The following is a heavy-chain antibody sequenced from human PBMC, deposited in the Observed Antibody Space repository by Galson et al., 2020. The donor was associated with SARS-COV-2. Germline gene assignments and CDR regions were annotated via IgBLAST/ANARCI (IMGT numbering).Heavy chain of an antibody. CDR1: GGSFSGYY. CDR3: ARGRSFSSWYSRYYFDD. CDR2: INHSGST. D-gene: IGHD6-13*01. Sequence: SETLSLTCAVYGGSFSGYYWSWIRQPPGKGLEWIGEINHSGSTNYNPSLKSRVTISVDTSKNQFSLKLSSVTAADTAVYYCARGRSFSSWYSRYYFDDWGQGTLVTVSS. V-gene: IGHV4-34*01. J-gene: IGHJ4*02.